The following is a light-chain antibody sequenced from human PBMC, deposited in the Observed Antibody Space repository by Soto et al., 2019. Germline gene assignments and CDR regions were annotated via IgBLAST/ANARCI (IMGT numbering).Light chain of an antibody. CDR3: QHYGRSPIT. V-gene: IGKV3-20*01. CDR2: GAS. CDR1: QSVNSR. Sequence: SLSHGDRASLSGRASQSVNSRLAWYQHKPGQAPRLLISGASSRATGIPDRFSGSGSATDFTLTISRLEPEDFALYYCQHYGRSPITFGQGTRLEIK. J-gene: IGKJ5*01.